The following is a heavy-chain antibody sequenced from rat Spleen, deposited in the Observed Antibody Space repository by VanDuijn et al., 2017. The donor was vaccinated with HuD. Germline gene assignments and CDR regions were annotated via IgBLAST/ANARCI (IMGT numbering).Heavy chain of an antibody. CDR2: ISYEGSTT. CDR1: GFSFRDYA. V-gene: IGHV5-20*01. J-gene: IGHJ1*01. CDR3: ARGYYSSYIYWYFDF. D-gene: IGHD1-2*01. Sequence: EVQLVESGGGLVQPGRSLKLSCAASGFSFRDYAMAWVRQAPTKGLEWVASISYEGSTTYYRDSVKGRFIISRDNAKSSLSLQMDSLRSEDTATYYCARGYYSSYIYWYFDFWGPGTMVTVSS.